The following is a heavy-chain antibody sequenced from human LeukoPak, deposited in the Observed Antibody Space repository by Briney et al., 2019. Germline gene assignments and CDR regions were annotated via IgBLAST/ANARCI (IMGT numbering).Heavy chain of an antibody. V-gene: IGHV1-58*01. CDR1: GFTFSNSA. D-gene: IGHD2/OR15-2a*01. CDR2: IVVGSGNT. Sequence: SVKVSCKASGFTFSNSAVQWVRQARGQRLEWIGWIVVGSGNTNYAQKFQEKVTITRDMSTSTAYMELSSLRSEDTAVYYCAVDVIYESDWGQGTLVTVSS. CDR3: AVDVIYESD. J-gene: IGHJ4*02.